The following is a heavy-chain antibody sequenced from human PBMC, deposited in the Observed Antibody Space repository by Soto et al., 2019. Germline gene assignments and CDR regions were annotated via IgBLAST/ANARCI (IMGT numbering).Heavy chain of an antibody. CDR2: IIPIFGTA. V-gene: IGHV1-69*13. J-gene: IGHJ5*02. Sequence: SVKVSCKASGYTFSGYGINWLRQAPGQGLEWMGGIIPIFGTANYAQKFQGRVTITADESTSTAYMELSSLRSEDTAVYYCARDGTDGGFDPWGQGTLVTVSS. CDR3: ARDGTDGGFDP. D-gene: IGHD4-17*01. CDR1: GYTFSGYG.